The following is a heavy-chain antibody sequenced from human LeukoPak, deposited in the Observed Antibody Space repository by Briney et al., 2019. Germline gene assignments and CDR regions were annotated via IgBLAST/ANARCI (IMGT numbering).Heavy chain of an antibody. Sequence: GASVKVSCKASGYTFTSYYMHWVRQAPGQGLEWMGIINPSGGSTSYAQKFQGRVTMTRDTSTSTVYMELSSLRSEDTAVYYCARRRHILAYCGGDRPLAFDYWGQGTLVTVSS. CDR2: INPSGGST. CDR3: ARRRHILAYCGGDRPLAFDY. CDR1: GYTFTSYY. J-gene: IGHJ4*02. D-gene: IGHD2-21*02. V-gene: IGHV1-46*01.